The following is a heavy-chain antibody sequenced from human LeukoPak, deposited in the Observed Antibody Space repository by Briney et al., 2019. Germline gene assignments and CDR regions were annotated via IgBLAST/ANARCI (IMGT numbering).Heavy chain of an antibody. CDR3: ARGGRALVSTYFDY. CDR1: GFXFGDHY. J-gene: IGHJ4*02. V-gene: IGHV3-72*01. CDR2: SRNKANSYYT. Sequence: PGGSLRLSCATSGFXFGDHYIDWVRQAPGKGLEWIARSRNKANSYYTEYAASVKDRFTISRDDSKNSLNLQMNSLKSEDTAVYFCARGGRALVSTYFDYWGQGTLVTVSS. D-gene: IGHD4-11*01.